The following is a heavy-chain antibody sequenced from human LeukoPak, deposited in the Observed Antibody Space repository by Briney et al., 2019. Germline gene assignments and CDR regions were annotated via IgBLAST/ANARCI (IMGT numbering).Heavy chain of an antibody. CDR2: IYESGST. CDR1: GGSIKSHY. CDR3: ARGGSSWSYDMDV. J-gene: IGHJ6*02. D-gene: IGHD6-13*01. Sequence: SETLSLTCAVSGGSIKSHYGSWIRQTPGKGLEWIGCIYESGSTYHNPSLKSRVTISVDMSKNQFSLKFSSVTPADTPVYYCARGGSSWSYDMDVWGQGTTVTVSS. V-gene: IGHV4-59*11.